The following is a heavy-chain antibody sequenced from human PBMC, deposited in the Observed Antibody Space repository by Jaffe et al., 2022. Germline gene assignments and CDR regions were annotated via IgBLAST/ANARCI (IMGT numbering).Heavy chain of an antibody. CDR2: IYHSGST. V-gene: IGHV4-4*02. Sequence: QVQLQESGPGLVKPSGTLSLTCAVSGGSISSSNWWSWIRQPPGKGLEWIGEIYHSGSTNYNPSLKSRVTISVDKSKNQFSLKLSSVTAADTAVYYCASPPPRLSGSWGEGPFDIWGQGTMVTVSS. D-gene: IGHD1-26*01. J-gene: IGHJ3*02. CDR3: ASPPPRLSGSWGEGPFDI. CDR1: GGSISSSNW.